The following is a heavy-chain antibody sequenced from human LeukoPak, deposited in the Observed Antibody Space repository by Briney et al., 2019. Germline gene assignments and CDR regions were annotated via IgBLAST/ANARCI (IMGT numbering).Heavy chain of an antibody. J-gene: IGHJ3*02. CDR1: GFTFSSYA. CDR3: ARAGYPGCSGGSCYFEAFDI. V-gene: IGHV3-30-3*01. Sequence: GRSLRLSCAASGFTFSSYAMHWVRQAPGKGLEWVAVISYDGSNKYYADSVKGRFTISRDNSKNTLYLQMNSLRAEDTAVYYCARAGYPGCSGGSCYFEAFDIWGQGTMVTVSS. CDR2: ISYDGSNK. D-gene: IGHD2-15*01.